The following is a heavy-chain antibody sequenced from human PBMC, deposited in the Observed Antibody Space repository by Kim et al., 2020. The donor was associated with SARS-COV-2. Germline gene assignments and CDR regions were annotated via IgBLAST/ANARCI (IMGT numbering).Heavy chain of an antibody. J-gene: IGHJ4*02. CDR3: TRGSWGRFDY. V-gene: IGHV3-74*01. CDR2: ISNDGQDA. Sequence: GGSLRLSCAASGFTFTNHWMHWVRQAPGKGLVWVSRISNDGQDAVYADSVRGRFTVSRDNARNILFLQMNSLRVDDTAVYYCTRGSWGRFDYWDQGTLFTVSS. CDR1: GFTFTNHW. D-gene: IGHD3-16*01.